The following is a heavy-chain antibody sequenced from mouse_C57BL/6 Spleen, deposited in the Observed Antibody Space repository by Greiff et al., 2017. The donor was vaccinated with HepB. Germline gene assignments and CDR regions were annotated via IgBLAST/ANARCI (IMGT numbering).Heavy chain of an antibody. V-gene: IGHV5-17*01. D-gene: IGHD1-1*01. CDR1: GFTFSDYG. CDR2: ISSGSSTI. CDR3: ARGGLYGSSFYAMDY. J-gene: IGHJ4*01. Sequence: EVQGVESGGGLVKPGGSLKLSCAASGFTFSDYGMHWVRQAPEKGLERVAYISSGSSTIYYADTVKGRFTISRDNAKNTLFLQMTSLRSEDTAMYYCARGGLYGSSFYAMDYWGQGTSVTVSS.